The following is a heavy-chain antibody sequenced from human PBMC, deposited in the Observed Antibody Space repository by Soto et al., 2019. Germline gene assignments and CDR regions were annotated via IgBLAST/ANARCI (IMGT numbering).Heavy chain of an antibody. CDR2: INPSGGST. CDR1: GYTFTSYY. Sequence: GASVKVSCKASGYTFTSYYMHWVRQAPGQGLEWMGIINPSGGSTGYAQKFQGRVTMTRDTSTSTVYMELSSLRSEDTAVYYCARSLSPYCSGGSCYYGDAFDIWGQGTMVTVSS. CDR3: ARSLSPYCSGGSCYYGDAFDI. V-gene: IGHV1-46*01. J-gene: IGHJ3*02. D-gene: IGHD2-15*01.